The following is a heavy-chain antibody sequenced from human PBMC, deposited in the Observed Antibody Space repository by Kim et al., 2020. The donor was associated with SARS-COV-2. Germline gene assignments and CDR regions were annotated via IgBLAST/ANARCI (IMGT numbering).Heavy chain of an antibody. Sequence: GGSLRLSCAASGFTFTSFAMHWVRQAPGKGLEWVAVIWYDGSKKYYADSVKGRFTISRDNSENTLYLQMNSLRAEDTAVYYCAGGDYWSGYITGGGMDVWGQGATVTVSS. J-gene: IGHJ6*02. CDR2: IWYDGSKK. CDR1: GFTFTSFA. D-gene: IGHD3-3*01. V-gene: IGHV3-33*01. CDR3: AGGDYWSGYITGGGMDV.